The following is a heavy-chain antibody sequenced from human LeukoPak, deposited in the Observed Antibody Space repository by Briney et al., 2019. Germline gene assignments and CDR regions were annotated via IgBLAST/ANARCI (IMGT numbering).Heavy chain of an antibody. CDR1: GFTFSNYR. Sequence: GGSLTLSCAASGFTFSNYRMNWVRHAPGNGLEWVSSIGSAGTYIYYADSINGRFNISRDNAKNSLYLEMDSLRDEDTALYYCARDLSSSSFDYWGQGTLVTVS. V-gene: IGHV3-21*01. J-gene: IGHJ4*02. D-gene: IGHD6-6*01. CDR2: IGSAGTYI. CDR3: ARDLSSSSFDY.